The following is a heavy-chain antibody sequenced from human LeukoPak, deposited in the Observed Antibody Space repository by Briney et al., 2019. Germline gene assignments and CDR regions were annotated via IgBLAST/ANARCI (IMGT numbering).Heavy chain of an antibody. CDR2: ISSSGNSI. CDR1: GLTFSGYE. D-gene: IGHD6-13*01. Sequence: GGSLRLSCTASGLTFSGYEMNWVRQAPGKGLEWVSYISSSGNSIYYADSVKGRFTISRDNAKNSLYLQMNSLRAEDMAVYYCARGRFGSCWGQGTLVTVSS. J-gene: IGHJ1*01. V-gene: IGHV3-48*03. CDR3: ARGRFGSC.